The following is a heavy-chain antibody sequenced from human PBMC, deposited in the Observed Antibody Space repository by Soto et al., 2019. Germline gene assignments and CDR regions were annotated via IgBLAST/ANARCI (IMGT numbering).Heavy chain of an antibody. D-gene: IGHD6-13*01. CDR2: ISYDGSNK. CDR3: ARERAAAGGYYYYGMDV. J-gene: IGHJ6*04. Sequence: QVQLVESGGGVVQPGRSLRLSCAASGFTFSSYAMHWVRQAPGKGLEWVAVISYDGSNKYYADSVKGRFTISRDNSKNTLYLQMNSLRAEDTAVYYCARERAAAGGYYYYGMDVWGKGTTVTVSS. CDR1: GFTFSSYA. V-gene: IGHV3-30-3*01.